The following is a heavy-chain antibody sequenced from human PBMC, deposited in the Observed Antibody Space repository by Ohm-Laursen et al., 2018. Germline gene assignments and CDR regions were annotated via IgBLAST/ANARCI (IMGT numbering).Heavy chain of an antibody. CDR3: ARDGLEEYGETTP. CDR2: IYSGGST. J-gene: IGHJ5*02. CDR1: GFTFSNYA. Sequence: GSLRLSCAASGFTFSNYAMTWVRQAPGKGLEWVSVIYSGGSTYYADSVKGRFTISRDNSKNTLYLQMNSLRAEDTAVYYCARDGLEEYGETTPWGQGTLVTVSS. D-gene: IGHD4-17*01. V-gene: IGHV3-66*01.